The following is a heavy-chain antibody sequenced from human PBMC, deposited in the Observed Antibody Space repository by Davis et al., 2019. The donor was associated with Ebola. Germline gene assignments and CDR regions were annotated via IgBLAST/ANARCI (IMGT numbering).Heavy chain of an antibody. CDR2: IYHSGTT. CDR3: ARHRDTSGWYGWFDP. V-gene: IGHV4-39*01. D-gene: IGHD6-19*01. CDR1: GDSVRRTTYY. Sequence: PSETLSLTCNVSGDSVRRTTYYWDWIRQSPGKGLEWIGSIYHSGTTYFNPSFKSRGTTSVDTSKNQFSLKLTSVTAADTAVYYCARHRDTSGWYGWFDPWGQGTLVTVS. J-gene: IGHJ5*02.